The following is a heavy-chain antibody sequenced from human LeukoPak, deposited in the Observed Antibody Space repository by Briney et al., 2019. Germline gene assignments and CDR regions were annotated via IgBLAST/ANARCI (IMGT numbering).Heavy chain of an antibody. CDR1: GGSISSGGYY. Sequence: SETLSLTCAVSGGSISSGGYYWSWIRQHPGKGLEWIGYIYYSGSTYYNPSLKSRVTISVDTSKNQFSLKLSSVTAADTAMYYCARAYSSSWYGRGYYFDYWGQGTLVTVSS. CDR2: IYYSGST. CDR3: ARAYSSSWYGRGYYFDY. J-gene: IGHJ4*02. D-gene: IGHD6-13*01. V-gene: IGHV4-31*11.